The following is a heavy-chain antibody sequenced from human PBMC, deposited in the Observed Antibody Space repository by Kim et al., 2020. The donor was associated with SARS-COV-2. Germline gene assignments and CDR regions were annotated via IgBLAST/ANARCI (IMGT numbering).Heavy chain of an antibody. J-gene: IGHJ3*02. CDR1: GGSISSYY. CDR2: IYYSGST. Sequence: SETLSLTCTVPGGSISSYYWSWIRQPPGKGLEWIGYIYYSGSTNYNPSLKSRVTISVDTSKNQFSLKLSSVTAADTAVHYCARASRLGSVMATISAFDI. CDR3: ARASRLGSVMATISAFDI. V-gene: IGHV4-59*01. D-gene: IGHD2-21*01.